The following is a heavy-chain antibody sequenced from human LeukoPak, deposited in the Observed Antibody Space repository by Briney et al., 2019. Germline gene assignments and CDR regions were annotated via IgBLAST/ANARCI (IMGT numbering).Heavy chain of an antibody. J-gene: IGHJ4*02. CDR1: GFTFSSFA. V-gene: IGHV3-23*01. CDR2: ISGSGGST. D-gene: IGHD3-10*01. Sequence: GGSLRLSCSASGFTFSSFAMSWVRQAPGKGLEWVSGISGSGGSTYYADSMKGRFTISRDNAKNTLYLQMNSLRAEDTAIYYCFREGGDWGQGTLVTVSS. CDR3: FREGGD.